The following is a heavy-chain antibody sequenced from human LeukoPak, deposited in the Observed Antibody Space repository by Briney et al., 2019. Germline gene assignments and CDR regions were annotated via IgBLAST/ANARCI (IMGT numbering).Heavy chain of an antibody. V-gene: IGHV4-34*01. J-gene: IGHJ6*03. Sequence: SETLSLTCNVSGGSFNGYYWTWIRQPPGKGLEWIAEINHIGTTNHNPSLKSRVSVSTDTSKNQFFLKLTSVTAADTALYYCARLVVTAPQDHYYMDVWGEGTTVTVSS. CDR3: ARLVVTAPQDHYYMDV. D-gene: IGHD2-21*02. CDR2: INHIGTT. CDR1: GGSFNGYY.